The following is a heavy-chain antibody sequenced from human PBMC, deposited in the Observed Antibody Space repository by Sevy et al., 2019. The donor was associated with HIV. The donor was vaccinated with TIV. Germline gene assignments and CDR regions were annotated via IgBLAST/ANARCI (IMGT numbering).Heavy chain of an antibody. D-gene: IGHD3-16*01. CDR1: GYTFTSYG. J-gene: IGHJ4*02. V-gene: IGHV1-18*04. CDR2: ISAYNGNT. CDR3: ARVGYDYVWGSYQATVGDY. Sequence: ASVKVSCKASGYTFTSYGISWVRQPPGQGLEWMGWISAYNGNTNYAQKLQGRVTMTTDTSTSTAYMELRSLRSDDTAVYYCARVGYDYVWGSYQATVGDYWGQGTLVTVSS.